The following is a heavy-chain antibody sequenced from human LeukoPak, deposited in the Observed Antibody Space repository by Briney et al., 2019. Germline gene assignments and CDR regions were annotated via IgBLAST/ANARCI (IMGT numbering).Heavy chain of an antibody. CDR1: GYIFTDYY. CDR3: ARQRITMVKNAFDI. Sequence: ASVKVSFKASGYIFTDYYMHWVRQAPGQGLEWMAWINPDSGSTNFAQKFQGRITMTRDTSIATAYMELSRLTSDDTAVYYCARQRITMVKNAFDIWGQGTLVTVSS. CDR2: INPDSGST. J-gene: IGHJ3*02. D-gene: IGHD3-10*01. V-gene: IGHV1-2*02.